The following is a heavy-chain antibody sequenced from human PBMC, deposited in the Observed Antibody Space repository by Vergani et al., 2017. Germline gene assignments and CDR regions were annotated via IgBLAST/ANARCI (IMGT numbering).Heavy chain of an antibody. CDR1: SFELGDYG. CDR3: AQCVNSVPRLPVY. Sequence: QVQLVESGGGVVQPGRSLRLSCTPSSFELGDYGMHWVRQAPGRGLEWVSMTWYEGNNNYYADSVKGRFTISRDNSKSTLFLQMNGLTSEDTAIYYCAQCVNSVPRLPVYWGQGALVAVSS. J-gene: IGHJ4*02. D-gene: IGHD5/OR15-5a*01. V-gene: IGHV3-33*03. CDR2: TWYEGNNN.